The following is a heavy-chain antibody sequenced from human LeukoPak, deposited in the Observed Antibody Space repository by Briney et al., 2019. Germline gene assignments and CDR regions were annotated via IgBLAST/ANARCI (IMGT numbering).Heavy chain of an antibody. J-gene: IGHJ4*02. D-gene: IGHD6-19*01. CDR3: AKRVSGWYLVDY. CDR2: ITGSGGST. V-gene: IGHV3-23*01. Sequence: PGGSLRISCAASGFSFSSYAMSWVRQAPGKGLEWVSAITGSGGSTYYADSVKGRFTISKDNSKNTLYLQMNSLRAEDTAVYYCAKRVSGWYLVDYWGQGALVTVSS. CDR1: GFSFSSYA.